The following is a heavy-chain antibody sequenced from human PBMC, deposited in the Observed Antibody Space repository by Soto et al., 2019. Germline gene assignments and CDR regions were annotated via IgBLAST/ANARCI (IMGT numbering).Heavy chain of an antibody. CDR2: INSDGSST. J-gene: IGHJ6*02. V-gene: IGHV3-74*01. CDR3: ARVPEGPYYYYYGMDV. CDR1: GFTFSSYW. Sequence: HPGGSLRLSCAASGFTFSSYWMHWVRQAPGKGLVWVSRINSDGSSTSYADSVKGRFTISRDNAKNTLYLQMNSLRAEDTAVCYCARVPEGPYYYYYGMDVWGQGTTVTVSS.